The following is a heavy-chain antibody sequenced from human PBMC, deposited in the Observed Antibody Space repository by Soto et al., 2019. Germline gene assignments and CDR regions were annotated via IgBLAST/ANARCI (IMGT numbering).Heavy chain of an antibody. CDR2: MNPSSGNT. Sequence: ASVKVSCKASGYTFTSYDINWVRQATGQGPEWMGWMNPSSGNTVYAQKFQGRVNMSRNTSTSTAYMELSSLRSDDTAVYYCARRRGVVAARPYYYYVMGVWGQGTTVTVSS. V-gene: IGHV1-8*01. J-gene: IGHJ6*02. CDR3: ARRRGVVAARPYYYYVMGV. D-gene: IGHD6-6*01. CDR1: GYTFTSYD.